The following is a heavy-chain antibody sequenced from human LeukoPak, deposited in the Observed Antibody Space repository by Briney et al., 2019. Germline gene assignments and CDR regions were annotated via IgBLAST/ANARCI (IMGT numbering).Heavy chain of an antibody. CDR1: GFTFSSYS. Sequence: GGSLRLSCAASGFTFSSYSMNWVRQAPGKGLEWVSYISSSSSTIYYADSVKGRFTISRDNAKNSLYLQMNSLRAEDTAVYYCARDFSFTGPGPYGWGQGTMVTVSS. V-gene: IGHV3-48*04. J-gene: IGHJ3*01. D-gene: IGHD3-10*01. CDR3: ARDFSFTGPGPYG. CDR2: ISSSSSTI.